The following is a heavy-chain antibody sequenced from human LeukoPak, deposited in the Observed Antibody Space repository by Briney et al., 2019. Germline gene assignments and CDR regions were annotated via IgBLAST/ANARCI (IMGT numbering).Heavy chain of an antibody. CDR3: ARVGIAAALDY. J-gene: IGHJ4*02. V-gene: IGHV3-33*01. D-gene: IGHD6-13*01. CDR1: GFTFSSYG. CDR2: IWYDGSNK. Sequence: PGGSLRLSCAASGFTFSSYGMHWVRQAPGKGLEWVAVIWYDGSNKYYADSVKGRFTISRDNSKNTLYLQMNSLRAEDTAVYYCARVGIAAALDYWGQGTLVTVSS.